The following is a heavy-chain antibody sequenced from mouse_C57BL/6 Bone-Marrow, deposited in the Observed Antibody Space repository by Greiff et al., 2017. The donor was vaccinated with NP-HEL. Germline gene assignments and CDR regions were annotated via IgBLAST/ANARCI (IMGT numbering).Heavy chain of an antibody. CDR1: GFTFSDYG. Sequence: DVKLVESGGGLVKPGGSLKLSCAASGFTFSDYGMHWVCQAPEKGLEWVAYISSDSSTIYYADTVKGRFTISRDNAKNTLFLQMTSLRSEDTAMYYCARESGSSYVGYFDVWGTGTTVTVSS. D-gene: IGHD1-1*01. CDR3: ARESGSSYVGYFDV. J-gene: IGHJ1*03. V-gene: IGHV5-17*01. CDR2: ISSDSSTI.